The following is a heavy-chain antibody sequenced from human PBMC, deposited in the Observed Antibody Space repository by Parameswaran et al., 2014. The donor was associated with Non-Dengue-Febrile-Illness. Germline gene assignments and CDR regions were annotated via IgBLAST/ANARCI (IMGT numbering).Heavy chain of an antibody. D-gene: IGHD2-15*01. V-gene: IGHV4-30-2*01. Sequence: RWIRQPPGKGLEWIGYIYHSGSTYYNPSLKSRVTISVDRSKNQFSLKLSSVTAADTAVYYCARVSGTLGYYYMDVWGKGTTVTVSS. CDR2: IYHSGST. CDR3: ARVSGTLGYYYMDV. J-gene: IGHJ6*03.